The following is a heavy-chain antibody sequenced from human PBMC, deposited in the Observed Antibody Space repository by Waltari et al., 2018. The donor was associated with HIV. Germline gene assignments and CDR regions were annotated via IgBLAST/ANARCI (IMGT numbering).Heavy chain of an antibody. CDR3: VAGDWGGSDDFDS. CDR2: RESDVRGG. CDR1: GFIFSRYW. D-gene: IGHD7-27*01. V-gene: IGHV3-7*01. Sequence: EVQVVESGGGLVEPGGSLRLSCAASGFIFSRYWMSWVSQAPGKGLGWVAKRESDVRGGDDGGSVRGRFTISRDNAKNSLYLQMNDLGVDDTALYYCVAGDWGGSDDFDSWGQGTLVTVSS. J-gene: IGHJ4*02.